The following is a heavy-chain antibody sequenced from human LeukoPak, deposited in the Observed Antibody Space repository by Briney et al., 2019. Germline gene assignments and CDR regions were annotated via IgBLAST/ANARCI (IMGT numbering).Heavy chain of an antibody. J-gene: IGHJ4*02. D-gene: IGHD2-15*01. CDR2: INPNSGGT. Sequence: GASVKVSCKASGYTFTGYYMHWVRQAPGQGLEWMGWINPNSGGTNYAQKFQGRVTMTRDTSISTAYMELSRLRSDDTAVYYCARGYCSGGSCISFDYWGQGTLVTVSS. CDR1: GYTFTGYY. V-gene: IGHV1-2*02. CDR3: ARGYCSGGSCISFDY.